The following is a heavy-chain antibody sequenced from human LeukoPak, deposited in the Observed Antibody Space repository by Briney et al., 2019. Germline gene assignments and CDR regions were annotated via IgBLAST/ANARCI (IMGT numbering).Heavy chain of an antibody. Sequence: GGSLRLSCAASGFTVSSNYMSWVRQAPGKGLEWVSVIYSGGSTYYADSVKGRFTISRDNSKNTLYLQMNSLRAEDTAVYYCAREEYSSGRFDPWGQGTLVTVSS. CDR1: GFTVSSNY. J-gene: IGHJ5*02. D-gene: IGHD6-19*01. CDR2: IYSGGST. CDR3: AREEYSSGRFDP. V-gene: IGHV3-53*01.